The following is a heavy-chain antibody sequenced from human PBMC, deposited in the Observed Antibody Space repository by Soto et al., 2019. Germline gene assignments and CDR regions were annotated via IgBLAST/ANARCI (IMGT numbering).Heavy chain of an antibody. D-gene: IGHD2-21*01. CDR3: VKQHIDLVIGAFDV. CDR1: GFMFSSFG. J-gene: IGHJ3*01. CDR2: VSYGVTYQ. V-gene: IGHV3-30*18. Sequence: GGSLRLSCAASGFMFSSFGIHWVRQAPGKGLEWVAVVSYGVTYQYYADSVKGRFIISRDNSRDTVTLEMTSLRPEDTALYYCVKQHIDLVIGAFDVWGPGAMVTVSS.